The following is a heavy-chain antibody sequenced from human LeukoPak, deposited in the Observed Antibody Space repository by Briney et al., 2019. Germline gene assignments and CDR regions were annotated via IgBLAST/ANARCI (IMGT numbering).Heavy chain of an antibody. V-gene: IGHV3-30*03. J-gene: IGHJ6*04. CDR1: GFTFSYYG. D-gene: IGHD4-17*01. Sequence: PGRSLRLSCAASGFTFSYYGMHWVRQAPGKGLEWVALISYDGSNKYYADSVKGRFTISRDNSKNTLYLQMNSLRVEDTAVYYCARESTCGDPRKYYYTGLDVWGKGTTVTVSS. CDR2: ISYDGSNK. CDR3: ARESTCGDPRKYYYTGLDV.